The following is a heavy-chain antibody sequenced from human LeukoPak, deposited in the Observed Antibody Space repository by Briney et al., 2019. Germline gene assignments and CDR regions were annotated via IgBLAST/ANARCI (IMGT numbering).Heavy chain of an antibody. CDR3: ARDLWVGWYDAFDI. D-gene: IGHD2-15*01. CDR1: GFTFDDYG. Sequence: GGSLRLSCAASGFTFDDYGMSWVRQAPGKGLEWVSGINWNGGSTGYADSVKGRFTISRDNAKNSLYLQMNSLRAEDTALYHYARDLWVGWYDAFDIWGQGTMVTVSS. CDR2: INWNGGST. V-gene: IGHV3-20*01. J-gene: IGHJ3*02.